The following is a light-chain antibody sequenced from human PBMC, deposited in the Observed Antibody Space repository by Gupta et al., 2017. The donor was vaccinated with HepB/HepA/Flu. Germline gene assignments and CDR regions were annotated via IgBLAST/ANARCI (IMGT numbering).Light chain of an antibody. CDR1: KLGDKY. CDR3: QVWDSSTVI. V-gene: IGLV3-1*01. Sequence: SYDLTQPPSVSVSPGQTASITCSGDKLGDKYTCWYQQKPGQSPVMVIYQDSKRTSGIPERFSGSNSGNTATLTISGTQAMDEADYYCQVWDSSTVIFGGGTKLTVL. CDR2: QDS. J-gene: IGLJ2*01.